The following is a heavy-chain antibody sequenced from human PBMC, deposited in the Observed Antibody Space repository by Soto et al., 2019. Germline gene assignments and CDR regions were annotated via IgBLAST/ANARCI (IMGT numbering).Heavy chain of an antibody. Sequence: SVKVSCKPSGGTFSSYAISWVRPAPGKGLEWMGGIIPIFGTANYAQKFQGRVTITADESTSTAYMELSSLRSEDTAVYFCARARWFGELSLLDYGGKGTRVTVSS. CDR3: ARARWFGELSLLDY. J-gene: IGHJ4*02. CDR1: GGTFSSYA. D-gene: IGHD3-10*01. V-gene: IGHV1-69*13. CDR2: IIPIFGTA.